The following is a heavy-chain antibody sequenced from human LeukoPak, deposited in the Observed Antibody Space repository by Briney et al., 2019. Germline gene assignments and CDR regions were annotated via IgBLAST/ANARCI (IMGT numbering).Heavy chain of an antibody. V-gene: IGHV3-33*01. CDR2: IWSVGNNK. CDR1: GFXFSNYG. CDR3: ARDKGDDASGLDY. J-gene: IGHJ4*02. D-gene: IGHD1-1*01. Sequence: GGSLRLSCAASGFXFSNYGIHWVRQAPGKGLEWVAVIWSVGNNKYYADSVKGRFTISGDNSKNTLYLQMNSLRAEDTALYYCARDKGDDASGLDYWGQGTLVTVSS.